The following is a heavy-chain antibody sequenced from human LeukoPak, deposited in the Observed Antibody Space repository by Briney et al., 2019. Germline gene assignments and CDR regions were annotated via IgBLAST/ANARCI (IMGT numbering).Heavy chain of an antibody. CDR1: GGSISSGGYY. CDR2: IYYSGST. Sequence: SETLSLTCTVSGGSISSGGYYWSWIRQLPGKGLEWIGYIYYSGSTYYNPSLKSRVTISVDTSKNQFSLKLSSVTAADTAVYYCARGLAVVVPAADAFDIWGQGTMVTVSS. J-gene: IGHJ3*02. V-gene: IGHV4-31*03. D-gene: IGHD2-2*01. CDR3: ARGLAVVVPAADAFDI.